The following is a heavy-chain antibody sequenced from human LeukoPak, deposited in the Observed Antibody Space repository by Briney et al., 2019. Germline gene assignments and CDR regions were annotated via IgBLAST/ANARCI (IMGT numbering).Heavy chain of an antibody. D-gene: IGHD3-10*01. Sequence: GGSLRLSCAASGFTFSSYAMSWVRQAPGKGLEWVSLISGSGVYTYHADSVKGRFTISRDNSKNTVYLQMSSLRAEDTAVYYCAKKRSLVRGAHPFDYWGQGTLVTVSS. CDR2: ISGSGVYT. CDR3: AKKRSLVRGAHPFDY. J-gene: IGHJ4*02. CDR1: GFTFSSYA. V-gene: IGHV3-23*01.